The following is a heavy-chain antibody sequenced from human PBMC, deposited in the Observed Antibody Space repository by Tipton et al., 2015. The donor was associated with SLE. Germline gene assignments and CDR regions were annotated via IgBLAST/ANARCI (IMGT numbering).Heavy chain of an antibody. CDR3: ARYNYFWGSYPSYFDV. CDR1: GGSISSHY. J-gene: IGHJ4*02. Sequence: TLSLTCTVSGGSISSHYWSWIRQPPGKGLEWIGYIYYSGSTNYNPSLKSRVTISVDTSKNQFSLKLRSVTAADTAVYYCARYNYFWGSYPSYFDVWGQGTLVTVSS. CDR2: IYYSGST. V-gene: IGHV4-59*08. D-gene: IGHD3-16*01.